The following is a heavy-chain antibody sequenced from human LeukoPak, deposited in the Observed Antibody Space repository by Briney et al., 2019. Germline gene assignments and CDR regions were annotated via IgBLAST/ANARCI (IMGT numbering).Heavy chain of an antibody. V-gene: IGHV3-30*18. CDR3: AKAGEMATIGY. J-gene: IGHJ4*02. CDR1: GFTFSSYG. Sequence: SGGSLRPSCAASGFTFSSYGMHWVRQAPSKGLEWVAVISYDGSNKYYADSVKGRFTISRDNSKNTLYLQMNSLRAEDTAVYYCAKAGEMATIGYWGQGTLVTVSS. D-gene: IGHD5-24*01. CDR2: ISYDGSNK.